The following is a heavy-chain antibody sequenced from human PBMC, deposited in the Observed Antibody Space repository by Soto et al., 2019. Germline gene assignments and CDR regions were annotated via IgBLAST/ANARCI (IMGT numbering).Heavy chain of an antibody. V-gene: IGHV4-59*01. D-gene: IGHD3-22*01. Sequence: SETLSLTCTVSGGSISSYYWSWIRQPPGKGLEWIGYIYYRGSTNYNPSLKSRVTISVDTSKNQFSLKLSSVTAADTAVYYCARVDTMIVGGFDPWGQGTLVTVSS. CDR1: GGSISSYY. CDR3: ARVDTMIVGGFDP. CDR2: IYYRGST. J-gene: IGHJ5*02.